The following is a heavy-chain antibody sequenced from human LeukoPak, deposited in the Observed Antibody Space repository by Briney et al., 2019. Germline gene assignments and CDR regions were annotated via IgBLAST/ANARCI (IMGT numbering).Heavy chain of an antibody. CDR3: ARGGAVPAANTGYGMNV. CDR1: GGAISSGGYY. CDR2: IYYSGST. Sequence: SQTLSLTCTVSGGAISSGGYYWSWIRQPPGKGLEWIGYIYYSGSTNYNPSLKSRVTISVDTSKNQFSLKLSSVTAADTAVYYCARGGAVPAANTGYGMNVWGQGTTVTVSS. V-gene: IGHV4-61*08. D-gene: IGHD2-2*01. J-gene: IGHJ6*02.